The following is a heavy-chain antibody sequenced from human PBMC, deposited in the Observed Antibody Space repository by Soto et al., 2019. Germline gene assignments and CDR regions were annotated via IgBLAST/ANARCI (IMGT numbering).Heavy chain of an antibody. V-gene: IGHV4-34*01. J-gene: IGHJ3*02. CDR1: GGSFSGYY. D-gene: IGHD6-19*01. CDR2: INHSGST. CDR3: ARFSRAVADAFEI. Sequence: QVQLQQWGAGLLKPSETLSLTCAVYGGSFSGYYWSWIRQPPGKGLEWIGEINHSGSTNYNPSLESRVTISVDTSKNHFYLKLSSVTAADTAVYYCARFSRAVADAFEIWGQGTMVTVSS.